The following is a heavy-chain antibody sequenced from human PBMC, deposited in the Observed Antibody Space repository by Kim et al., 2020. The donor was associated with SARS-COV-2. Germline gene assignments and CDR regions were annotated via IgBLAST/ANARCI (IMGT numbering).Heavy chain of an antibody. J-gene: IGHJ2*01. V-gene: IGHV3-23*01. D-gene: IGHD2-2*01. CDR2: ISDSGVMT. Sequence: GGSLRLSCAASGFTLSSYAMTWVRQAPGKGLDWVAVISDSGVMTYYAGSVKGRFTISRDRSTNMLYLEMNSLRAEDSAVYYCAKDLGVPAGNIWYFDRWGRGTLVTVSS. CDR3: AKDLGVPAGNIWYFDR. CDR1: GFTLSSYA.